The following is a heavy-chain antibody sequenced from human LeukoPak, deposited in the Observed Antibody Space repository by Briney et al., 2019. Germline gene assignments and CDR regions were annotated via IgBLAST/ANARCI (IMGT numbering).Heavy chain of an antibody. J-gene: IGHJ4*02. Sequence: PGGSLRLSCAASGFTFRNYGMHWVRQAPGKGLEWVTFIRYDGSNKYYADSVKGRFTISRDNSKNTLYLQMNSLRAEDTAVYYCAKDRVLRYFDWLFELDYWGQGTLVTVSS. D-gene: IGHD3-9*01. CDR3: AKDRVLRYFDWLFELDY. CDR1: GFTFRNYG. CDR2: IRYDGSNK. V-gene: IGHV3-30*02.